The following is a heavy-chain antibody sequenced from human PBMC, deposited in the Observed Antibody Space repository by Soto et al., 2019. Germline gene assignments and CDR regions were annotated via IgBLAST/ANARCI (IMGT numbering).Heavy chain of an antibody. V-gene: IGHV1-69*12. D-gene: IGHD5-18*01. Sequence: QVQLVQSGAEVKKPGSSVKVSCKASGGSFRSYAVNWVRQAPGQGLECLGGIIPIFGTPNYAQKFHGRVSITADESTSTVYMDLTSLTSEDTAVYYCAYSANHRYFFDSWGKGTLVTVSS. CDR1: GGSFRSYA. CDR3: AYSANHRYFFDS. J-gene: IGHJ5*01. CDR2: IIPIFGTP.